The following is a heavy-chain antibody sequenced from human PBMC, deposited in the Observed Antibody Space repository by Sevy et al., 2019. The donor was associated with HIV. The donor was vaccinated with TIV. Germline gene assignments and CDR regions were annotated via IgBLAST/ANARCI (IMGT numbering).Heavy chain of an antibody. D-gene: IGHD3-16*02. V-gene: IGHV3-33*01. CDR3: ARDRRRGSYRYYAYDI. CDR2: IWYDRSNK. CDR1: GFTFSSYG. Sequence: GGSLRLSCGASGFTFSSYGMHWVRQAPGKGLEWVAVIWYDRSNKYYADSVKGRFTISRDNSKNTLYLQMHSLRAEDTAVYYCARDRRRGSYRYYAYDIWGQGTMVTVSS. J-gene: IGHJ3*02.